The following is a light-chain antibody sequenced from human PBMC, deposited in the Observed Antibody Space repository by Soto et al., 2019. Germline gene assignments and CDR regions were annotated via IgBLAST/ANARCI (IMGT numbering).Light chain of an antibody. J-gene: IGKJ4*01. CDR2: AAS. V-gene: IGKV1-5*01. CDR3: QQYYSPPLT. CDR1: QSISSW. Sequence: DIQMTQSPSTVCASVGDRVTITCRASQSISSWLAWYQQKPGKAPKLLIYAASTLQSGVPSRFSGSGSGTDFTLTISSLQAEDVAVYYCQQYYSPPLTFGGGTKVDFK.